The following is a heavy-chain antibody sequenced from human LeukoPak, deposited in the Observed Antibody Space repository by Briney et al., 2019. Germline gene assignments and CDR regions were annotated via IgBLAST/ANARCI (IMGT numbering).Heavy chain of an antibody. D-gene: IGHD4-11*01. CDR1: GYTLTELS. CDR2: FDPEDGET. Sequence: ASVKVSCKVSGYTLTELSMHWVRQAPGKGLEWMGGFDPEDGETIYAQKFQGRVTMTEDTSTDTAYMELSSLRSEDTAVYYCARVSHDYSAKGYYYYGMDVWGQGTTVTVSS. J-gene: IGHJ6*02. V-gene: IGHV1-24*01. CDR3: ARVSHDYSAKGYYYYGMDV.